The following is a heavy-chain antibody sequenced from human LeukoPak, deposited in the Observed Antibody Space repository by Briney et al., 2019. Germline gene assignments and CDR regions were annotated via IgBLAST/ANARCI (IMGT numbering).Heavy chain of an antibody. CDR2: ISGSGGST. D-gene: IGHD4-11*01. CDR1: GFTFSSYA. CDR3: AKAFHDYMGPPGNYYYYGMDV. J-gene: IGHJ6*02. V-gene: IGHV3-23*01. Sequence: GGSLRLSCAASGFTFSSYAMSWVRQAPGKGLEWVSAISGSGGSTYYADSVKGRFTISRDNSKNTLYLQMNSLRAEDTAVYYCAKAFHDYMGPPGNYYYYGMDVWGQGTTVTVSS.